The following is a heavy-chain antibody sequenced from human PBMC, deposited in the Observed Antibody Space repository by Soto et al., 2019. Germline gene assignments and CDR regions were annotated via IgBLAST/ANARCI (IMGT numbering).Heavy chain of an antibody. CDR3: ARDKDIVVVVAATPYYFDY. CDR1: GYTFTSYG. Sequence: QVQLVQSGAEVKKPGASVKVSCKASGYTFTSYGISWVRQAPGQGLEWMGWISAYNGNTNYAQKLQGRVTMTTDTSTSTAYMELRSLRSDDTAVYYCARDKDIVVVVAATPYYFDYWGQGTLVTVSS. V-gene: IGHV1-18*01. CDR2: ISAYNGNT. D-gene: IGHD2-15*01. J-gene: IGHJ4*02.